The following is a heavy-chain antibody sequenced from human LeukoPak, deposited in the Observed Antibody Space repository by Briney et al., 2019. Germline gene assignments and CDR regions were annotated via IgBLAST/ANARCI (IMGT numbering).Heavy chain of an antibody. Sequence: SETLSLTCTVSGGSISSSSYYWGWIRQPPGKGLDWIGSIYYSGSTYYNPSLKSRVTISVDTSKNQFSLKPSSVTAADTAVYYCARHFSDIVVVPAAIDYWGQGTLVTVSS. CDR3: ARHFSDIVVVPAAIDY. D-gene: IGHD2-2*01. V-gene: IGHV4-39*01. CDR2: IYYSGST. J-gene: IGHJ4*02. CDR1: GGSISSSSYY.